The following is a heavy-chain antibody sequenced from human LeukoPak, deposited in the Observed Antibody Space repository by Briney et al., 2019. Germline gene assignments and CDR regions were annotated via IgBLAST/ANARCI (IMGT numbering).Heavy chain of an antibody. D-gene: IGHD4-17*01. CDR3: ARDPDYGDYVGSDGMDV. CDR2: ISSSSSYI. CDR1: GGSISSYY. V-gene: IGHV3-21*01. Sequence: ETLSLTCTVSGGSISSYYWSWIRQPPGKGLEWVSSISSSSSYIYYADSVKSRFTISRDNAKNSLYLQMNSLRAEDTAVYYCARDPDYGDYVGSDGMDVWGQGTTVTVSS. J-gene: IGHJ6*02.